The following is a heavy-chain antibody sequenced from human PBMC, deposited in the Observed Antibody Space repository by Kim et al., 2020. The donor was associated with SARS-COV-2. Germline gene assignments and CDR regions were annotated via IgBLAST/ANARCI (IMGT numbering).Heavy chain of an antibody. V-gene: IGHV4-39*01. J-gene: IGHJ5*02. CDR3: ARCIAVAGSASWFDP. Sequence: PALKSRVTISVDTSKNQFSRKLSSVTAADTAVYYCARCIAVAGSASWFDPWGQGTLVTVSS. D-gene: IGHD6-19*01.